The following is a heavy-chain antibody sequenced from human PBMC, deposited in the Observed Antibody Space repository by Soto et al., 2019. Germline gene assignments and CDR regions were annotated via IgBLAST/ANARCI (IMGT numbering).Heavy chain of an antibody. CDR3: ATGAGWLRLDSRV. J-gene: IGHJ4*02. D-gene: IGHD5-12*01. CDR2: IFYSGTT. CDR1: GASISSNGYY. Sequence: SETLSLTCTVSGASISSNGYYWGWIRQPPGKGLEWIGSIFYSGTTHYNPSLRSRLSISVDTSKKVFSLKLSSLTAADTAIYYCATGAGWLRLDSRVWGQGTLVTVSS. V-gene: IGHV4-39*02.